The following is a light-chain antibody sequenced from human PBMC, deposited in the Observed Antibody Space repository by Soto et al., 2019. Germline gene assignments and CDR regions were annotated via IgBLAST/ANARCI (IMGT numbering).Light chain of an antibody. Sequence: EIVLTQFSGTLSLSPGERATLSCRASQSVGSNYLAWYQQRPGQPPNLLIFGASHRAPDIPDRFSGSGSGTDFTLTISRLEPEDFAVYYCQQYGSSIQTFGQGTKVEIK. CDR2: GAS. J-gene: IGKJ1*01. V-gene: IGKV3-20*01. CDR1: QSVGSNY. CDR3: QQYGSSIQT.